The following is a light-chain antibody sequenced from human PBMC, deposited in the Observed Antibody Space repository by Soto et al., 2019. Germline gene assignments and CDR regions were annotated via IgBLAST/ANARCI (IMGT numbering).Light chain of an antibody. CDR2: DAS. V-gene: IGKV3-11*01. J-gene: IGKJ1*01. Sequence: EIVLTQPPATLSLSPGERATLSCRASQSVSSYLAWYQQKPGQAPRLLIYDASNRATGIPARFSGSGSGTDFTLTISSLEPEDSAIYYCQQRSSWHTFGQGTKVEIK. CDR1: QSVSSY. CDR3: QQRSSWHT.